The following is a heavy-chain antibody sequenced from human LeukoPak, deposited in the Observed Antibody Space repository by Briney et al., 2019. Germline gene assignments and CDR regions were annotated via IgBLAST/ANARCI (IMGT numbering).Heavy chain of an antibody. CDR3: ARDVYSGYDGGGDY. Sequence: GASVKVSCKASGYTFTGYYMHWVRQAPGQGLEWMGRINPNSGGTNYTQKFQGRVTIARDTTISTGYMELRRLRSDDTAVYYCARDVYSGYDGGGDYWGQGTLVTVSS. D-gene: IGHD5-12*01. J-gene: IGHJ4*02. CDR2: INPNSGGT. CDR1: GYTFTGYY. V-gene: IGHV1-2*06.